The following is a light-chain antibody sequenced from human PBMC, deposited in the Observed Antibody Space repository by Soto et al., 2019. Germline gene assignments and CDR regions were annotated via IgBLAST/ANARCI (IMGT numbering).Light chain of an antibody. CDR1: SSNIGGTNY. CDR3: ASWAYRRGAVI. Sequence: QSVLTQPPSASGTPGQRVFISCSGSSSNIGGTNYAYWYQQLPGAAPKLLMHSNNLRPSGVPERISGSKSGTSASLAISGLRFEDEAVYYCASWAYRRGAVIFGGGTKLTVL. J-gene: IGLJ2*01. CDR2: SNN. V-gene: IGLV1-47*02.